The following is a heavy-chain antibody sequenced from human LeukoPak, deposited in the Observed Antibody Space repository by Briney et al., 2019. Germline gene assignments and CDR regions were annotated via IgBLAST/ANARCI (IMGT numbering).Heavy chain of an antibody. D-gene: IGHD4-17*01. V-gene: IGHV4-31*03. J-gene: IGHJ4*02. CDR3: ARVGTVTKVFDY. CDR1: GGSISSGGYY. Sequence: KPSQTLSLTCTVSGGSISSGGYYWSWIGQHPGKGLEWIGYIYYSGSTYYNPSLKSRVTISVDTSKNQFSLKLSSVTAADTAVYYCARVGTVTKVFDYWGQGTLVTVSS. CDR2: IYYSGST.